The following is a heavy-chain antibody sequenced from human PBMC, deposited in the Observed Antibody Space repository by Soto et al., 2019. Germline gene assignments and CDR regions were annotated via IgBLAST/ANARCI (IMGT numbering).Heavy chain of an antibody. Sequence: SGTLSLTCTVSGGSFSGGSYYWSWIRQPPGKGLEWIGYIYYSGSTNYTPSLKSRVTISVDTSKNQFALKLSSVTAADTAVYYCARVSQVLRAFDIWGQGTMVTVSS. CDR2: IYYSGST. V-gene: IGHV4-61*01. CDR3: ARVSQVLRAFDI. CDR1: GGSFSGGSYY. J-gene: IGHJ3*02.